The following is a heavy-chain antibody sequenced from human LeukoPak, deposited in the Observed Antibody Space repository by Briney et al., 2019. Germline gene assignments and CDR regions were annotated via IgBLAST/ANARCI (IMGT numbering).Heavy chain of an antibody. J-gene: IGHJ3*02. CDR2: INHSGGT. CDR3: ACHAVRYSAYDREEDAFDI. V-gene: IGHV4-34*01. CDR1: GGSFTGYY. Sequence: SETLSLTCALYGGSFTGYYWRWIRQPPGKGLEWIGEINHSGGTKYNPSLKSRVTISVDTSTKQFFLRLTSVTAADTAVYYCACHAVRYSAYDREEDAFDIWAKGQWSPSLQ. D-gene: IGHD5-12*01.